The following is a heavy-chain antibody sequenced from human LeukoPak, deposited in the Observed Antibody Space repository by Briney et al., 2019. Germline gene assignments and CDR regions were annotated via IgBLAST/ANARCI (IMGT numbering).Heavy chain of an antibody. J-gene: IGHJ4*02. CDR1: GYTFTGYY. CDR3: AKLITGTTGGFDY. Sequence: ASVKVSCKASGYTFTGYYMHWVRQAPGQGLEWMGRINPNSGGTNYAQKFQGRVTMTRDTSISTAYMELSRLRSDDTAVYYCAKLITGTTGGFDYWGQGTLVTVSS. V-gene: IGHV1-2*06. D-gene: IGHD1-20*01. CDR2: INPNSGGT.